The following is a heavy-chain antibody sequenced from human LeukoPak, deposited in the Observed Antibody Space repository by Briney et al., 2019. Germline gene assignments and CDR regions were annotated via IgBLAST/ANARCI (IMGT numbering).Heavy chain of an antibody. CDR2: IYSGGST. J-gene: IGHJ4*02. D-gene: IGHD1-26*01. CDR1: GFTVSSNY. Sequence: GGSLRLSCAASGFTVSSNYMSWVRQAPGKGLEWVSVIYSGGSTYYADSVKGGSTISRDNSKNTLYLQMNSLRAEDTAVYYCARDRVGDFDYWGQGTLVTVSS. CDR3: ARDRVGDFDY. V-gene: IGHV3-66*01.